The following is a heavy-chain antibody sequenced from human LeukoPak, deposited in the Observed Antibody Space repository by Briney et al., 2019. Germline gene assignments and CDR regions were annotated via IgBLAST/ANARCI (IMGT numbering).Heavy chain of an antibody. CDR2: ISGSGGST. D-gene: IGHD5-18*01. Sequence: GGSLRLSCAASGFTFSSYAMSWVRQAPGKGLEWVSAISGSGGSTYYADSVKGRFTISRDNSKNTLYLQMNSLRADDTAVYYCAKDLTNGYSFGYSSFDYWGQGTLVTVSS. CDR1: GFTFSSYA. V-gene: IGHV3-23*01. CDR3: AKDLTNGYSFGYSSFDY. J-gene: IGHJ4*02.